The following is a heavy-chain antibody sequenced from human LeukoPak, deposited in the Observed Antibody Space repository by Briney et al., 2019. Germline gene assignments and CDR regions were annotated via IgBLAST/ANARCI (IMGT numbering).Heavy chain of an antibody. Sequence: GGSLRLSCAASGFTFSSYAMSWVRQAPGKGLEWVSVIYSGGSTYYADSVKGRFTISRHNSKNTLYLQMNSLRAEDTAVYYCARVAAMAYDYWGQGTLVTVSS. D-gene: IGHD5-18*01. CDR1: GFTFSSYA. J-gene: IGHJ4*02. CDR3: ARVAAMAYDY. CDR2: IYSGGST. V-gene: IGHV3-53*04.